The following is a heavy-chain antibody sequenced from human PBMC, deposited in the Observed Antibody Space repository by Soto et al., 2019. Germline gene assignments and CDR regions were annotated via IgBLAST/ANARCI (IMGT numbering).Heavy chain of an antibody. J-gene: IGHJ5*02. D-gene: IGHD1-7*01. V-gene: IGHV4-59*08. CDR1: GCSISSYY. CDR3: ARVGAGLELRWFDP. Sequence: KTSETLSLTCTVSGCSISSYYWSWIRQPPGKGLEWIGYIYYSGSTNYNPSLKSRVTISVDTSKNQFSLKLSSVTAADTAVYYCARVGAGLELRWFDPWGQGTLVTVSS. CDR2: IYYSGST.